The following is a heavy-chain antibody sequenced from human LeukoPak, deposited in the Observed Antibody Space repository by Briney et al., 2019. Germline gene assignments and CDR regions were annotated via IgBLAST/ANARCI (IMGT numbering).Heavy chain of an antibody. Sequence: GGSLRLSCAASGFTFSTYRMHWVRHAPGKGLEWVSSITTSSSSMSYADSVEGRFTISRDNAKKSLYLQMNSLSAEDTAVYYCRFGDFNDYWGRGTLVTVSS. D-gene: IGHD3-10*01. V-gene: IGHV3-21*01. CDR1: GFTFSTYR. CDR3: RFGDFNDY. CDR2: ITTSSSSM. J-gene: IGHJ4*02.